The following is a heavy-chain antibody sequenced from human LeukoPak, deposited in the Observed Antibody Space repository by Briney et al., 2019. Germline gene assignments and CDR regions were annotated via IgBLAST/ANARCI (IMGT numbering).Heavy chain of an antibody. Sequence: ASVKVSCKASGYTFTGYYMHWVRQAPGQGLEWIGWINPNTGGTNYAQKFQGRVTMTRDTSITTAYMELSSLRSDDTAVYYCARTDTAIVTVGYWGQGTLVTVSS. CDR1: GYTFTGYY. J-gene: IGHJ4*02. CDR2: INPNTGGT. V-gene: IGHV1-2*02. CDR3: ARTDTAIVTVGY. D-gene: IGHD5-18*01.